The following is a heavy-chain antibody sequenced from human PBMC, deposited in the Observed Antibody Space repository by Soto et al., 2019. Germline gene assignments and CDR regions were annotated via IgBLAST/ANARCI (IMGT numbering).Heavy chain of an antibody. CDR1: GFSLSNARMG. CDR3: ARIPSRPIFGVVPFDY. Sequence: QVTLKESGPVLVKPTETLTLTCTVSGFSLSNARMGVSWIRQPPGKALEWLAHIFSNDEKSYSTSQKSRLTISKDTSKSQVVLTMTNMDPVDTATDYCARIPSRPIFGVVPFDYWVQGTLVTVSS. CDR2: IFSNDEK. D-gene: IGHD3-3*01. V-gene: IGHV2-26*01. J-gene: IGHJ4*02.